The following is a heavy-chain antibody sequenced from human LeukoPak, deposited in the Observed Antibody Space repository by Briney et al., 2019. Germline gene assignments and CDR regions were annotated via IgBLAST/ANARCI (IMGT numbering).Heavy chain of an antibody. J-gene: IGHJ4*02. CDR1: GGSFSGYY. V-gene: IGHV4-34*01. CDR3: ASSSVEMATIKLFDY. Sequence: PSETLSFTCAVYGGSFSGYYWSWIRQPPGKGLEWIGEINHSGSTNYNPSLKSRVTISVDTSKNQFSLKLSSVTAADTAVYYCASSSVEMATIKLFDYWGQGTLVTVSS. D-gene: IGHD5-24*01. CDR2: INHSGST.